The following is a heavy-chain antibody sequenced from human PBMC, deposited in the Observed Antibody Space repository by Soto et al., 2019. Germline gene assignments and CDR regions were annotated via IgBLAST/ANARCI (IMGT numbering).Heavy chain of an antibody. D-gene: IGHD3-10*01. CDR3: ARVGSGSYSYYYYYMDV. V-gene: IGHV3-7*01. J-gene: IGHJ6*03. CDR1: GFTFSSYW. CDR2: IKQDGSEK. Sequence: GGSLRLSCAASGFTFSSYWMSWVRQAPGKGLEWVANIKQDGSEKYYVDSVKGRFTISRDNAKNSLYLQMNSLRAEDTAVYYCARVGSGSYSYYYYYMDVWGKGTTVTVSS.